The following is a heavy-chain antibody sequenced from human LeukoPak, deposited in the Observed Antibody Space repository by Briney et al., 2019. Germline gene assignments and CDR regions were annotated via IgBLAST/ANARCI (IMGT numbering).Heavy chain of an antibody. CDR2: IIPIFGTA. CDR1: GGTFSGYA. J-gene: IGHJ6*03. CDR3: ARSPRLDSYYYYMDV. V-gene: IGHV1-69*05. Sequence: ASVKVSCKASGGTFSGYAISWVRQAPGQGLEWMGGIIPIFGTANYAQRFQGRVTTTTDESTSTAYMELSSLRSEDTAVYYCARSPRLDSYYYYMDVWGKGTTVTVSS. D-gene: IGHD3/OR15-3a*01.